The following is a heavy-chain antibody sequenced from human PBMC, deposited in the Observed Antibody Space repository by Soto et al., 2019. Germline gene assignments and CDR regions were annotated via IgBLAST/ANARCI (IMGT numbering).Heavy chain of an antibody. CDR1: GFTFSSYP. J-gene: IGHJ6*02. V-gene: IGHV3-23*01. Sequence: LRLSCAASGFTFSSYPMSWVRLAPGKGLEWVSGITGSGAITYYTDSVKGRFTISRDNSKNTLYLQMHSLRAEDTAVYYCARDVWETTSMYYGLDVWGLGTTVTVSS. D-gene: IGHD1-26*01. CDR3: ARDVWETTSMYYGLDV. CDR2: ITGSGAIT.